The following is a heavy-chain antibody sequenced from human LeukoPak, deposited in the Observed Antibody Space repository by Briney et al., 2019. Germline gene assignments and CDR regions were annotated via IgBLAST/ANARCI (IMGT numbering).Heavy chain of an antibody. CDR1: GYTFTAFG. CDR2: ISGYNGDA. V-gene: IGHV1-18*01. J-gene: IGHJ5*02. D-gene: IGHD2-21*01. CDR3: EKSGDGNWFET. Sequence: ASVRVSCKASGYTFTAFGIGWVRQAPGQGLEWMGWISGYNGDATYAQKVQGRVTLSTDTPTSTVYMELRSLRSDDTAVYYCEKSGDGNWFETWGQGTLVSVSS.